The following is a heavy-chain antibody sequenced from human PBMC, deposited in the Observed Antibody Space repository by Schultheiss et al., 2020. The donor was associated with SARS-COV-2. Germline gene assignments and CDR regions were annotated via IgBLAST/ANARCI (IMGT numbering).Heavy chain of an antibody. V-gene: IGHV2-70*01. D-gene: IGHD3-3*01. CDR3: ARSRFGVVNFYFGY. J-gene: IGHJ4*02. CDR1: GFSLSTSKLC. Sequence: SGPTLVKPTQTLTMTCTFSGFSLSTSKLCVGWIRQPPGKALEWLAFVDWDDDKHYSSSLKTRLTISKDTSKNQVVLTMTNMDPMDTATYYCARSRFGVVNFYFGYWGQGTLVTVSS. CDR2: VDWDDDK.